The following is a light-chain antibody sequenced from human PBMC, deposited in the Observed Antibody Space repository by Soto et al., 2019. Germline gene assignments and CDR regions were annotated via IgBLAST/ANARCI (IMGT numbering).Light chain of an antibody. Sequence: DIQMTQSPSSLSASVGDRVTITCRASQSISSYLNWYQQKPGKAPKLLIYAASSLQRGVPSRFSGSGSGTDFPLTSSSLQPDDFATYYCQQSYSTPTFGQGTKVEIK. V-gene: IGKV1-39*01. CDR2: AAS. CDR3: QQSYSTPT. J-gene: IGKJ1*01. CDR1: QSISSY.